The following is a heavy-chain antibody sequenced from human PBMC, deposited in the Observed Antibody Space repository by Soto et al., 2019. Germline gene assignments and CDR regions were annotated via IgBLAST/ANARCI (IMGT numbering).Heavy chain of an antibody. CDR2: IIPIFGTA. CDR1: GGTFSSYA. V-gene: IGHV1-69*13. J-gene: IGHJ4*02. CDR3: ARESVAVAGSIDY. Sequence: SVKVSCKASGGTFSSYAISWLRQAPGQGLEWMGGIIPIFGTANYAQKFQGRVTITADESTSTAYMELSSLRSEDTAVYYCARESVAVAGSIDYWGQGTLVTVSS. D-gene: IGHD6-19*01.